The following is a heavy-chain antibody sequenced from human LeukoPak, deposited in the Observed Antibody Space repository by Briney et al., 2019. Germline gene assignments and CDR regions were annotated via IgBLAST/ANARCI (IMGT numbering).Heavy chain of an antibody. Sequence: GGSLRLSCAASGFTFSSYGMSWVRQAPGKGLEWVSAISGSGGSTYYADSVKGRFTISRDNSKNTLYLQMNSLRAEDTAVYYCAKAMTPVVKVAFDYWAQGPLVTVSS. V-gene: IGHV3-23*01. CDR2: ISGSGGST. D-gene: IGHD4-23*01. CDR1: GFTFSSYG. CDR3: AKAMTPVVKVAFDY. J-gene: IGHJ4*02.